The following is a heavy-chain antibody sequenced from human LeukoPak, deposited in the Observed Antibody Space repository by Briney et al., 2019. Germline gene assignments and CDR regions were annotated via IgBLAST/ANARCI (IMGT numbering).Heavy chain of an antibody. CDR1: GFTFSSYW. CDR2: IHTDGGRI. Sequence: GGSLRLSCAASGFTFSSYWTHWVRQAPGKGLVWVSHIHTDGGRIAYADSVKGRFTISRDNARNTLYLQMNSLRAEDTAVYYCSRALGAWGQGTLVIVSS. CDR3: SRALGA. V-gene: IGHV3-74*01. J-gene: IGHJ5*02.